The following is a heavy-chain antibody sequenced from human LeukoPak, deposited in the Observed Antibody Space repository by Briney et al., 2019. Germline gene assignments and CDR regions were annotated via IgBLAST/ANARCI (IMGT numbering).Heavy chain of an antibody. CDR1: GGSFSNYY. CDR2: INHRGGT. Sequence: SETLSLTCVVYGGSFSNYYWSWIRQPPGKGLEWIGEINHRGGTNYNPSLKSRGTIAADTSKNQFSLKLTSVTAADTAVYYCATRDYWSQGTLVTVSS. V-gene: IGHV4-34*01. CDR3: ATRDY. J-gene: IGHJ4*02.